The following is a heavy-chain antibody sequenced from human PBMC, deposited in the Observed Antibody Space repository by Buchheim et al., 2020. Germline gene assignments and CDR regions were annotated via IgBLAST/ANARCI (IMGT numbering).Heavy chain of an antibody. CDR2: INHSGTT. CDR1: GGSFSTYY. CDR3: AIDGYCSGGSCSY. J-gene: IGHJ4*02. D-gene: IGHD2-15*01. Sequence: QVQLQQWGTGLLKPSETLSLTCAVYGGSFSTYYWNWIRQPPGKGLEWIGEINHSGTTNYNPSLKSRVTISVDTSKNQFSLKLSSVTAADTAVYYCAIDGYCSGGSCSYWGQGT. V-gene: IGHV4-34*01.